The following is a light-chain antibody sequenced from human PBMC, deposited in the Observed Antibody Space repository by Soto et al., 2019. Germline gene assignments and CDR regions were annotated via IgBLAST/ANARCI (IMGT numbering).Light chain of an antibody. Sequence: EIVLTQSPATLSLSPGERATLFCRASQSVSSHLTWYQQKPGQAPRLLIYDTSNRATGIPARFSGSGSGTDFTLTISSLEPEDFAVYYCQQRTNWRLSFGGGTKVEIK. CDR3: QQRTNWRLS. J-gene: IGKJ4*01. CDR2: DTS. V-gene: IGKV3-11*01. CDR1: QSVSSH.